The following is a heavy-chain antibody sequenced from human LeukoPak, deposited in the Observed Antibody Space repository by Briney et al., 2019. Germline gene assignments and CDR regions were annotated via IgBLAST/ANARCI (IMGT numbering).Heavy chain of an antibody. V-gene: IGHV3-30*02. J-gene: IGHJ4*02. CDR3: TKRPFSGYFDY. Sequence: GGSLRLSCAASGFTFSDYSMHWIRQAPDKGLDWMAFIRYDESNIYYADSVKGRFTISRDNSKNTLYLQMNSLRAEDTAVYYCTKRPFSGYFDYWGQGTLVTVSS. CDR2: IRYDESNI. CDR1: GFTFSDYS. D-gene: IGHD6-25*01.